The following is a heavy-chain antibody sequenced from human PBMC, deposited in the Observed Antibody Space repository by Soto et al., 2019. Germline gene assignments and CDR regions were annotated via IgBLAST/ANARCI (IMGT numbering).Heavy chain of an antibody. D-gene: IGHD6-6*01. V-gene: IGHV1-8*01. CDR1: GYTFTSYD. CDR3: ARGDRVCSASSTSWYYYYYMDV. CDR2: MNPNRGNT. J-gene: IGHJ6*03. Sequence: ASVKVSCKASGYTFTSYDINWVRQATGQGLEWMGWMNPNRGNTGYAQKFQGRVTMTRNTSISTAYMELSSLRSEDTAVYYCARGDRVCSASSTSWYYYYYMDVWGKGTTVTVSS.